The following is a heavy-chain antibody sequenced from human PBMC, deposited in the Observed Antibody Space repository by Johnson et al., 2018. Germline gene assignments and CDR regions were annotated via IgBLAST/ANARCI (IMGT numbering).Heavy chain of an antibody. CDR1: GFTFSSYA. V-gene: IGHV3-23*04. D-gene: IGHD6-13*01. CDR3: ARAEGSPHYGMDV. CDR2: ISGSGGST. J-gene: IGHJ6*02. Sequence: VQLVQSGGGLVQPGGSLRLSCAASGFTFSSYAMSWVRQPPGKGLEWVSTISGSGGSTDYADSVKGRFTISRDNSKDTRYLQMNSLRAEDTAVYYCARAEGSPHYGMDVWGQGTTVTVSS.